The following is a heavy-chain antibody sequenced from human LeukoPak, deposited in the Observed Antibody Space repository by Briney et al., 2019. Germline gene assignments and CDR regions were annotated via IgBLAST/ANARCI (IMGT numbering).Heavy chain of an antibody. CDR1: GFTFSSYA. V-gene: IGHV3-23*01. Sequence: GGSLTPSCPASGFTFSSYAMSCVRQAPGDGLEWVSSISGVGDTTYYADSIKCRFTISRDNSKNTVFLQLSALRADDTAVYYCAGYCSSGYCYHHYSYYMDVWGKGSTVTVSS. CDR2: ISGVGDTT. D-gene: IGHD2-2*03. J-gene: IGHJ6*03. CDR3: AGYCSSGYCYHHYSYYMDV.